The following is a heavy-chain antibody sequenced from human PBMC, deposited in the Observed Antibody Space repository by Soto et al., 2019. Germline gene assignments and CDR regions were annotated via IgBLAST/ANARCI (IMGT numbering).Heavy chain of an antibody. CDR2: IDPSDSYT. J-gene: IGHJ4*01. V-gene: IGHV5-10-1*01. CDR1: EYSFTSYW. D-gene: IGHD6-13*01. CDR3: ALFSSCGWYCFLY. Sequence: PGESRTISCKGSEYSFTSYWISWVRQMPGKGLEWMGRIDPSDSYTNYSPSFQGHVTISADKSISTAYLQWSSLKASDTAMYYCALFSSCGWYCFLYCCHARLFSVS.